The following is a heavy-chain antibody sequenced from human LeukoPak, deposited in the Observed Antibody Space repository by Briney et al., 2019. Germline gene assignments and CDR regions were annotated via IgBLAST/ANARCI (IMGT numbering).Heavy chain of an antibody. J-gene: IGHJ1*01. CDR2: IYYSGST. Sequence: SQTLSLTCSVSGDSISSRDYYWSWIRQPPGKGLEWIGYIYYSGSTSYNPSLKSRVTISVDTSKNQFSLKLSSVTAADTAVYYCASSPRLGYCSSTSCYTLAEYFQHWGQGTLVTVSS. V-gene: IGHV4-30-4*01. CDR1: GDSISSRDYY. D-gene: IGHD2-2*02. CDR3: ASSPRLGYCSSTSCYTLAEYFQH.